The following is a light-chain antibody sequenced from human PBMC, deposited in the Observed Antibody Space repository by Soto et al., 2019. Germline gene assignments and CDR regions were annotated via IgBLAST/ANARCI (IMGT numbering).Light chain of an antibody. V-gene: IGKV3-15*01. J-gene: IGKJ2*01. CDR2: GAS. CDR1: QTIKSN. CDR3: QQYNNWPLFT. Sequence: VMTQSPATLSVSPGERATLSCRASQTIKSNLAWYQQKSGQPPRLLIYGASIRATGNPVRFSGSGSGTEFTLTISSLQSEDSALYYCQQYNNWPLFTFGQGTKLEIK.